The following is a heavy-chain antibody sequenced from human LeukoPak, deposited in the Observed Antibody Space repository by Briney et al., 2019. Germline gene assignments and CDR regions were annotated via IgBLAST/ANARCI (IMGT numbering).Heavy chain of an antibody. V-gene: IGHV3-30*02. CDR1: GFTFTDSA. Sequence: GGSLRLSCAASGFTFTDSAMHWVRRAPGAGLEWVALIRSGGSNEYYADSVKGRFTIYRDNAKNMLYLQMNRLSAEDTAMYYCARDLGYSSGHGLDVWGQGITVTVSS. D-gene: IGHD6-19*01. CDR2: IRSGGSNE. CDR3: ARDLGYSSGHGLDV. J-gene: IGHJ6*02.